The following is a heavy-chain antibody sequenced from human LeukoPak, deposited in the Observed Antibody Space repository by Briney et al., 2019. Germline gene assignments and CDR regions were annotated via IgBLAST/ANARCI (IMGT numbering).Heavy chain of an antibody. V-gene: IGHV4-38-2*02. Sequence: SETLSLTCTVSGYSISSGYYWGWIRQPPGKGLEWIGSIYHSGSTYYNPSLKSRVTISVDTSKNQFSLKLSFVTAADTAVYYCARDGAIAMPDPVSSVPRLNWFDPWGQGTLVTVSS. CDR3: ARDGAIAMPDPVSSVPRLNWFDP. CDR2: IYHSGST. CDR1: GYSISSGYY. D-gene: IGHD6-13*01. J-gene: IGHJ5*02.